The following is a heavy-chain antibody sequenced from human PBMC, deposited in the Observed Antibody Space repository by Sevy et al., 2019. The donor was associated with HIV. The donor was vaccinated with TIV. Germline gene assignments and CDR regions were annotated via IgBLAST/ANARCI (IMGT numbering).Heavy chain of an antibody. CDR3: ASVTYGDYYFDY. CDR2: IYHSGST. CDR1: GGSISSGGYS. D-gene: IGHD4-17*01. Sequence: SETLSLTCAVSGGSISSGGYSWSWIRQPPGKGLEWIGYIYHSGSTYYHPSLKSRVTISVDRSKNQFSLKLSSVTAADTAVYYCASVTYGDYYFDYWGQGTLVTVSS. J-gene: IGHJ4*02. V-gene: IGHV4-30-2*01.